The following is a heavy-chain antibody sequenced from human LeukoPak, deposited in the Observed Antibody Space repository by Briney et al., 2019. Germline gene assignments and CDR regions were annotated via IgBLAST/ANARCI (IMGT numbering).Heavy chain of an antibody. CDR1: GGSISSGDYY. Sequence: SETLSLTCTVSGGSISSGDYYWSWIRQLPGKGLEWIGYIYYSGSTYYNPSLKSRVTISVDTSKNQFSLKLSSVTAADTAVYYCARDHDPNYFDYWGQGTLVTVSS. CDR2: IYYSGST. D-gene: IGHD3-16*01. J-gene: IGHJ4*02. CDR3: ARDHDPNYFDY. V-gene: IGHV4-30-4*01.